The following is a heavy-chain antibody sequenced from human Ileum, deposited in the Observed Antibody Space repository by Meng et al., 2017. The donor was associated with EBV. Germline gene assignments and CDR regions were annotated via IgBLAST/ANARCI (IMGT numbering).Heavy chain of an antibody. Sequence: QLVQSGAEVMEPGASVRVSCKAAGYTFTHNGISWIRQAPGQGLEWRGGFSSYNADTNYAQKSEGRVTMTTDNTTNTTYMHLRGIRSDDTAAEYCARDPSNTSGRYAYFDYWGQGTLVTVSS. D-gene: IGHD6-19*01. CDR2: FSSYNADT. V-gene: IGHV1-18*01. CDR3: ARDPSNTSGRYAYFDY. CDR1: GYTFTHNG. J-gene: IGHJ4*02.